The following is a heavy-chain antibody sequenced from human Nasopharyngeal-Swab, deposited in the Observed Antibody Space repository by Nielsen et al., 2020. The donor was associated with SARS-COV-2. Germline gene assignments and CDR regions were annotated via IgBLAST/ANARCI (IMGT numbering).Heavy chain of an antibody. D-gene: IGHD3-22*01. J-gene: IGHJ4*02. V-gene: IGHV3-20*04. CDR3: ARDYYDSSGSAKGNDY. CDR1: GFTFDDYG. Sequence: GESLKISCAASGFTFDDYGMSWVRQAPGKGLEWVSGINWNGGSTGYADSVKGRFTISRDNAKNSLYLQMNSLRAEDTASYYCARDYYDSSGSAKGNDYWGQGTLVTVSS. CDR2: INWNGGST.